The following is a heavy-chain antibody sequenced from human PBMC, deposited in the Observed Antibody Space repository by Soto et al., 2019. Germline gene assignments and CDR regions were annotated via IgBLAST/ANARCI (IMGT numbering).Heavy chain of an antibody. CDR2: ISGGGDTT. D-gene: IGHD3-10*01. J-gene: IGHJ4*02. V-gene: IGHV3-23*01. CDR1: GLTFNNYA. CDR3: AKGRGGSGSLTPRVDF. Sequence: EVQLLESGGGLVQPGASLSLSCAASGLTFNNYAMTWVRQAPGKGLEWVSAISGGGDTTSYADSVKGRFTVSRDGSKNTLSLQMSGLRAEDTALYYCAKGRGGSGSLTPRVDFWGQGTLVTVSS.